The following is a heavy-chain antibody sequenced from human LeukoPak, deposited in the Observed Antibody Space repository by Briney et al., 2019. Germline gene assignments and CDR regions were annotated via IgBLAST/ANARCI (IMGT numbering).Heavy chain of an antibody. D-gene: IGHD4-17*01. V-gene: IGHV3-53*01. CDR2: MYNNGNT. CDR1: GLTVSSKY. Sequence: GGSLRLSCAASGLTVSSKYMSWARQAPGKGLEWVSVMYNNGNTHYADSVKGRFTISRDNVKNMLYLQMNSLRPEDTAVHYCARVGGDRVAYWGQGTLVTVSS. J-gene: IGHJ4*02. CDR3: ARVGGDRVAY.